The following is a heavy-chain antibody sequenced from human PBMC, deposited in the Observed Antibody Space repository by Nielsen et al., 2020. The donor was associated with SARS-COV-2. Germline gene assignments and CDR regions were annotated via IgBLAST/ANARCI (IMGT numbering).Heavy chain of an antibody. CDR2: INPIGTST. Sequence: ASVKVSCKASGYTFTTYSMHWLRQAPGQGPEWMGIINPIGTSTRYAPRFQGRLTMTRDTSTGTDYMQLNNLRSEDTAVYYCARGIIDTSWSHGWFDPWGQGTLVTVSS. CDR1: GYTFTTYS. CDR3: ARGIIDTSWSHGWFDP. J-gene: IGHJ5*02. D-gene: IGHD2-2*01. V-gene: IGHV1-46*01.